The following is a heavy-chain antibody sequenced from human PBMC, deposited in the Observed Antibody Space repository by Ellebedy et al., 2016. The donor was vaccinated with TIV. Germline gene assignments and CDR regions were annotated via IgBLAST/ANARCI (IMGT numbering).Heavy chain of an antibody. Sequence: ASVKVSXKASGYTLTGYYIHWVRQAPGQRLEWMGRFNPNTGVTDYAPKFHGRVIMTRDTSINTAYMEISSLTSDDAAVYFCARDPDGDYRFDYWGQGTLVTVSS. CDR1: GYTLTGYY. CDR3: ARDPDGDYRFDY. D-gene: IGHD4-17*01. CDR2: FNPNTGVT. J-gene: IGHJ4*02. V-gene: IGHV1-2*02.